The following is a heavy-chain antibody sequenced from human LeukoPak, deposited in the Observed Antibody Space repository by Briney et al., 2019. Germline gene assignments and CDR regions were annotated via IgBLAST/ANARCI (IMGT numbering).Heavy chain of an antibody. CDR2: LSGSGGTT. CDR1: GFTFSNDA. J-gene: IGHJ4*02. D-gene: IGHD6-13*01. CDR3: AMAQYSSSWYVFDY. Sequence: GGSLRLSRAASGFTFSNDAMSWVRQAPGKGLEWVSALSGSGGTTYYADSVKGRFTISRDNSKNTLYLQMNSLRAEDTAVYYCAMAQYSSSWYVFDYWGQGTLVTVSS. V-gene: IGHV3-23*01.